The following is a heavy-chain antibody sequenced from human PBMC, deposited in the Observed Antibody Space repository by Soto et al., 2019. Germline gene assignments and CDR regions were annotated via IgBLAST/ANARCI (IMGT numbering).Heavy chain of an antibody. CDR2: ISSSGSTI. CDR3: ARDSLAKITMMPPYFDY. V-gene: IGHV3-48*03. Sequence: GSLRLSCAASGFTFSSYEMNWVRQAPGKGLEWVSYISSSGSTIYYADSVKGRFTISRDNAKNSLYLQMNSLRAEDTAVYYCARDSLAKITMMPPYFDYWGQGTLVTVSS. J-gene: IGHJ4*02. D-gene: IGHD3-22*01. CDR1: GFTFSSYE.